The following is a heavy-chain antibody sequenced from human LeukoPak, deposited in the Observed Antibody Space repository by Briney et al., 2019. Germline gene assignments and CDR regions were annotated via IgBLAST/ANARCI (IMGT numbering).Heavy chain of an antibody. CDR1: GGSISSGDYY. Sequence: SETLSLTCTVSGGSISSGDYYWSWIRQPPGKGLEWIGYIYYSGSTYYNPSLKSRVTISVDTSKNQFSLKLSSVTAADTAVYYCAREFSSSWGGGFDPGGQGTLVTVSS. CDR2: IYYSGST. J-gene: IGHJ5*02. CDR3: AREFSSSWGGGFDP. V-gene: IGHV4-30-4*01. D-gene: IGHD6-13*01.